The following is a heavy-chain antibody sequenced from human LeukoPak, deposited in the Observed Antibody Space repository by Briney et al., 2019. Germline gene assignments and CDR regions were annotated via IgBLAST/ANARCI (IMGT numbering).Heavy chain of an antibody. D-gene: IGHD3-10*01. J-gene: IGHJ4*02. V-gene: IGHV4-59*01. CDR1: GGSISRYY. CDR2: IYYSGST. CDR3: ARVEYYYGSGSYFDY. Sequence: SETLSLTCTVSGGSISRYYWSWIRHPPGKGLEWIGYIYYSGSTNYNPSLKSRVTISVDTSKNQFSLKLSSVTAADTAVYYCARVEYYYGSGSYFDYWGQGTLVTVSS.